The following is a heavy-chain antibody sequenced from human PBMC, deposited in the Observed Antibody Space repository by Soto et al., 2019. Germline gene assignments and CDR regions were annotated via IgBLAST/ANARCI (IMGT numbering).Heavy chain of an antibody. J-gene: IGHJ4*02. D-gene: IGHD1-26*01. CDR1: GFTVSSNY. V-gene: IGHV3-53*02. Sequence: EVQLVETGGGLIQPGGSLRLSCAASGFTVSSNYMSWVRQAPGKGLEWVSVIYSGGSTYYADSVKGRFTISRDNPKNTLYLQMNSLRAKDPAVYYCAREGVGAYSIDYGGQGTLDTVSS. CDR2: IYSGGST. CDR3: AREGVGAYSIDY.